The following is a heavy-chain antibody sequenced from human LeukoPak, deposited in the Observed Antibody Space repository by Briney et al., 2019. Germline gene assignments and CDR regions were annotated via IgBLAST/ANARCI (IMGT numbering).Heavy chain of an antibody. CDR2: IKEDGSEK. V-gene: IGHV3-7*01. J-gene: IGHJ4*02. CDR3: ARKDSSPRTFDY. Sequence: PGGSLRLSCAASGFSFSSCWMSWVRQAPGKGLEWVANIKEDGSEKNYVDSVKGRFTISRDNAKNSLYLQMNSLRAEDTAVYYCARKDSSPRTFDYWGQGTLVTVSS. D-gene: IGHD3-22*01. CDR1: GFSFSSCW.